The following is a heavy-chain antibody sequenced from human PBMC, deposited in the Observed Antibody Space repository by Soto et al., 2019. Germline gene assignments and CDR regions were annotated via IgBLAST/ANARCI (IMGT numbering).Heavy chain of an antibody. V-gene: IGHV4-34*01. CDR2: INHSGST. J-gene: IGHJ4*02. CDR3: ARAAEPGRFDY. Sequence: SETLSLTCAVYGGSFSGYYWSWVRQPPGKGLEWIGEINHSGSTNYNPSLKSRVTISVDTSKNQFSLKLSSVTAADTAVYYCARAAEPGRFDYWGQGTLVTVSS. D-gene: IGHD3-10*01. CDR1: GGSFSGYY.